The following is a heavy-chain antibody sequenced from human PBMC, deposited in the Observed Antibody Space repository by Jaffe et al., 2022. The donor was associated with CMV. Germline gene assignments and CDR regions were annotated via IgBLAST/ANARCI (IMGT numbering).Heavy chain of an antibody. J-gene: IGHJ5*02. CDR3: ARLNYDFWSGYSSGGASFDP. V-gene: IGHV1-3*01. CDR1: GYTFTSYA. D-gene: IGHD3-3*01. Sequence: QVQLVQSGAEVKKPGASVKVSCKASGYTFTSYAMHWVRQAPGQRLEWMGWINAGNGNTKYSQKFQGRVTITRDTSASTAYMELSSLRSEDTAVYYCARLNYDFWSGYSSGGASFDPWGQGTLVTVSS. CDR2: INAGNGNT.